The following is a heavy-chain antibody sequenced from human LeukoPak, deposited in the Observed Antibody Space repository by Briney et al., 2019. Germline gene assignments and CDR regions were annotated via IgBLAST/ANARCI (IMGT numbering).Heavy chain of an antibody. CDR3: SPGRASYGDYGLDY. CDR2: IRSKAYGGTT. V-gene: IGHV3-49*03. J-gene: IGHJ4*02. Sequence: PGGSLRLSCTASGFTFGDYAMSWFRQAPGKGLEWVGFIRSKAYGGTTEYAASVKGRFTISRDDSKSIAYLQMNSLKTEDTAVYYCSPGRASYGDYGLDYWGQGTLVTVSS. D-gene: IGHD4-17*01. CDR1: GFTFGDYA.